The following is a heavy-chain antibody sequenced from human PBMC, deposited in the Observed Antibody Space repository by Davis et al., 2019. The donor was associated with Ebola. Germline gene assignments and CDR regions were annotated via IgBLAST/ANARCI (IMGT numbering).Heavy chain of an antibody. CDR2: IKTDGSTT. D-gene: IGHD3-16*02. J-gene: IGHJ4*02. V-gene: IGHV3-74*01. Sequence: HTGGSLRLSCAASGFTFSNYWMYWVRHTPGKGLVWVSRIKTDGSTTNYADSVRGRFTISRDNAKNTLYLQKNSLRADDTAVYYCARDGIVEVIDLDYWGQGTLVTVSS. CDR1: GFTFSNYW. CDR3: ARDGIVEVIDLDY.